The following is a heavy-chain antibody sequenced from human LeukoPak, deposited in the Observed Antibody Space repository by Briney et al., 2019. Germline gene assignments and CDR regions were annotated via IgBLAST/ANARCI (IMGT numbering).Heavy chain of an antibody. CDR3: ARDLGNCANGVCHTRFDY. Sequence: GGCLSLSCEGSLFILSGDWMNCVRETPGKGVEWGASINVAGSVRQYTASVKGRFSNSRDNTKGALFLQLDSLRAEDTAVYDCARDLGNCANGVCHTRFDYWGQGTLVAVSS. CDR2: INVAGSVR. J-gene: IGHJ4*02. V-gene: IGHV3-7*03. CDR1: LFILSGDW. D-gene: IGHD2-8*01.